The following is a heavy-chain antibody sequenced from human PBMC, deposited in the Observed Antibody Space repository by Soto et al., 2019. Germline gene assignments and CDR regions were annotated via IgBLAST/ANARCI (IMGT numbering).Heavy chain of an antibody. CDR2: IYYSGST. CDR3: ARLSDYGDYVQYYFDY. V-gene: IGHV4-39*01. D-gene: IGHD4-17*01. J-gene: IGHJ4*02. Sequence: QLQLQESGPGLVKPSETLSLTCTVSGGSISSSSYYWGWIRQPPGKGLEWIGSIYYSGSTYYNPSLKSRVPISVDTSKNQFSLKLSSVTAADTAVYYCARLSDYGDYVQYYFDYWGQGTLVTVSS. CDR1: GGSISSSSYY.